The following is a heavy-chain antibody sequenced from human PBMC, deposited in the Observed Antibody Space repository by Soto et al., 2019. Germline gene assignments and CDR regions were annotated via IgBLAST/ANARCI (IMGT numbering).Heavy chain of an antibody. D-gene: IGHD3-10*01. CDR2: INHSGST. Sequence: PSETLSLTCTVSGGSISSGGYYWSWIRQPPGKGLEWIGEINHSGSTNYNPSLKSRVTISVDTSKNQFSLKLSSVTAADTAVYYCARGGVRGVAYYYYYGMDVWGQGTTVTVSS. CDR1: GGSISSGGYY. V-gene: IGHV4-39*07. J-gene: IGHJ6*02. CDR3: ARGGVRGVAYYYYYGMDV.